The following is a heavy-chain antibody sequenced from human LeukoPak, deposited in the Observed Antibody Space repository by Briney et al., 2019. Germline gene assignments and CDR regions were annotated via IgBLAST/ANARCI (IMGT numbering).Heavy chain of an antibody. CDR1: GYSISNGYY. J-gene: IGHJ4*02. V-gene: IGHV4-38-2*02. CDR2: IYHSGNT. Sequence: PETLSLTCTVSGYSISNGYYWGWIRQPPGKGLEWIGSIYHSGNTYYNPSLKSRVTISVDTSKNQFSLKLRSVTAADTAVYFCARLAMVRGVKFDYWGQGTLVTVSS. CDR3: ARLAMVRGVKFDY. D-gene: IGHD3-10*01.